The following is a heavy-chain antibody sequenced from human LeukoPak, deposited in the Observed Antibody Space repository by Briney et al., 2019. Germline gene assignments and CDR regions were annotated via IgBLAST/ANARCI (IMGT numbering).Heavy chain of an antibody. J-gene: IGHJ6*03. CDR2: ISGSGGST. V-gene: IGHV3-23*01. CDR3: ARSGDYYDSSGYLLGYYYYMDV. CDR1: GFTFSSYA. Sequence: GGTLSLSCAASGFTFSSYAMSWVRQAPGKGLEGLSAISGSGGSTYYADSVKGRFTISRDNSKNTLYLQMNSLRGEDTAVYYSARSGDYYDSSGYLLGYYYYMDVWGKGTTVTVSS. D-gene: IGHD3-22*01.